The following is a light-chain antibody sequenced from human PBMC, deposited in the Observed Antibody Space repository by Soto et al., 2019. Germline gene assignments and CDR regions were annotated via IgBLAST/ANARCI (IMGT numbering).Light chain of an antibody. Sequence: QSALTQPPSASGFPGQSVTISCTGTSSDVGYYDYVSWYQQPPGTAPKLIVYEASNRPSGVPDRFSGSKSGNTASLTISGLQAADEADYYCSLYTSENTYVFGTGTKVTVL. CDR3: SLYTSENTYV. CDR1: SSDVGYYDY. CDR2: EAS. V-gene: IGLV2-18*01. J-gene: IGLJ1*01.